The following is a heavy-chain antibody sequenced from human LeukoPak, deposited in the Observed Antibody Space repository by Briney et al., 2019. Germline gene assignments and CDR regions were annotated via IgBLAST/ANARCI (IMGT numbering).Heavy chain of an antibody. CDR1: GYTFTSYA. D-gene: IGHD5-12*01. J-gene: IGHJ3*02. Sequence: ASVKVSCKASGYTFTSYAMNWVRQAPGQGLEWMGWINTNTGNPTYSQGFTGRFVFSLDTSVSTAYLQISSLKAEDTAVYYCASSLRYSGYDAGDAFDIWGQGTMVPVSS. CDR3: ASSLRYSGYDAGDAFDI. CDR2: INTNTGNP. V-gene: IGHV7-4-1*02.